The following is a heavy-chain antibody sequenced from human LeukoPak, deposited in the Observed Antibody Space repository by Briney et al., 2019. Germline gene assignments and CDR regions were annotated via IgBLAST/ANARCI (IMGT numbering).Heavy chain of an antibody. CDR1: GGTFSSYA. CDR3: ARDNSVGDIAWWFDP. V-gene: IGHV1-69*05. D-gene: IGHD3-10*01. Sequence: GASVKVSCKASGGTFSSYAISWVRQAPGQGLEWMGGIIPIFGTANYAQKFQGRVTLTRDMSTSTDYMELRSLKSEDTAVYYCARDNSVGDIAWWFDPWGQGTLVTVSS. CDR2: IIPIFGTA. J-gene: IGHJ5*02.